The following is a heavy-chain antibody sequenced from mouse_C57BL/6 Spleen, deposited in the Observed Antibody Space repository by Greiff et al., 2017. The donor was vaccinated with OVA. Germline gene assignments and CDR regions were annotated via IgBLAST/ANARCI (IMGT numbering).Heavy chain of an antibody. CDR2: INSGGDYI. V-gene: IGHV5-9-1*02. J-gene: IGHJ2*01. Sequence: EVQLVESGEGLVKPGGSLKLSCAASGFTFSSYAMSWVRQTPEKRLEWVAYINSGGDYIYYADTVKGRFTISRDNARNTLYLQMSSLKSEDTAMYYCTREEDYYGSSLERIGFDYWGQGTTLTVSS. CDR3: TREEDYYGSSLERIGFDY. D-gene: IGHD1-1*01. CDR1: GFTFSSYA.